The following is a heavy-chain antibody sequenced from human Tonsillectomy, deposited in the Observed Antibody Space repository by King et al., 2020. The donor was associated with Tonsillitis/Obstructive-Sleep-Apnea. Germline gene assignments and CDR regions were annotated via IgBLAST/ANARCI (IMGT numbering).Heavy chain of an antibody. CDR2: IKEDASEK. D-gene: IGHD3-22*01. Sequence: VQLVESGGGLVQPGGSLRLSCAASGFTFSSYWMSWVRQAPGKGLEWVANIKEDASEKYYVDSVKGRFTISRGNAKNSLYLQMNSLRAEDTAVYYCARVLDYFDSSGYRAFDIWGQGTMVTVSS. J-gene: IGHJ3*02. CDR1: GFTFSSYW. V-gene: IGHV3-7*03. CDR3: ARVLDYFDSSGYRAFDI.